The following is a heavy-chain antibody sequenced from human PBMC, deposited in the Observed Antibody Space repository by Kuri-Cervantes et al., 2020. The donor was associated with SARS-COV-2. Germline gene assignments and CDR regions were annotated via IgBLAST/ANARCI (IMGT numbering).Heavy chain of an antibody. CDR2: INSDGSST. D-gene: IGHD4-23*01. Sequence: GGSLRLSCAASGFTFSSYWMHWVRQAPGKGLVWVPRINSDGSSTSYADSVKGRFTISRDNAKNTLYLQMNSLRAEDTAVYYCARDPVTPGYYYYYGMDVWGQGTTVTVSS. J-gene: IGHJ6*02. CDR3: ARDPVTPGYYYYYGMDV. CDR1: GFTFSSYW. V-gene: IGHV3-74*01.